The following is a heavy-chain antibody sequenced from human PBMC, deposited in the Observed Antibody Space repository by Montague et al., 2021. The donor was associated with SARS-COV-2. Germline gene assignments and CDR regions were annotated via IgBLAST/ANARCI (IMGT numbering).Heavy chain of an antibody. D-gene: IGHD3-3*01. CDR1: GDSITSKTHY. CDR3: ARDSPHFDFWRGHYGDKYYMDI. Sequence: TLSLTCTVSGDSITSKTHYWDWVRQPAGKGLEWIGRLLTSGATNFXPSLKSRLTISRDTSKYEFYLKLSSVTAADTAVYYCARDSPHFDFWRGHYGDKYYMDIWGKGTTVTVS. V-gene: IGHV4-61*02. J-gene: IGHJ6*03. CDR2: LLTSGAT.